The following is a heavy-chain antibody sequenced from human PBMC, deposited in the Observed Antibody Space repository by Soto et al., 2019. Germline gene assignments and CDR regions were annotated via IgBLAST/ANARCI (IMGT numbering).Heavy chain of an antibody. CDR2: IYSGGST. V-gene: IGHV3-53*01. Sequence: PGGSLRLSCAASGFTVSSNYMSWVRQAPGKGLKWVSVIYSGGSTYYADSVKGRFTISRDNSKNTLYLQMNSLRAEDTAVYYCARDLGLRPKFGENWFDPWGQGTLVTVSS. D-gene: IGHD3-16*01. J-gene: IGHJ5*02. CDR3: ARDLGLRPKFGENWFDP. CDR1: GFTVSSNY.